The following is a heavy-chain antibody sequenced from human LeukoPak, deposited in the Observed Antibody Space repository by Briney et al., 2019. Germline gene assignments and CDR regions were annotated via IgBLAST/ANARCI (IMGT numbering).Heavy chain of an antibody. J-gene: IGHJ6*03. V-gene: IGHV3-48*01. CDR3: ARDSAYYYYYMDV. Sequence: PGGSLRLSCAASGFTFSSYSMNWVRQAPGKGLEWVSYISSSSSTIYYADSVKGRFTISRDNAKNSLYLQMNSLRAEDTAVYYCARDSAYYYYYMDVWGKGTTVTVSS. CDR2: ISSSSSTI. CDR1: GFTFSSYS.